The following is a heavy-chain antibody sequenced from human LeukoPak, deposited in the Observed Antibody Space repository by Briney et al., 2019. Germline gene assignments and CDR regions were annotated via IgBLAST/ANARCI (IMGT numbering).Heavy chain of an antibody. V-gene: IGHV3-49*04. J-gene: IGHJ4*02. CDR2: IRSKAYGGTT. D-gene: IGHD1-26*01. CDR1: GFSFSSFW. CDR3: TRLPGVGTTHYYFDY. Sequence: PGGSLRLSCEASGFSFSSFWMSWVRQAPGKGLEWVGFIRSKAYGGTTEYAASVKGRFTISRDDSNTIVYLHMNSLNTEDTAVYYCTRLPGVGTTHYYFDYWGQGTLVTVSS.